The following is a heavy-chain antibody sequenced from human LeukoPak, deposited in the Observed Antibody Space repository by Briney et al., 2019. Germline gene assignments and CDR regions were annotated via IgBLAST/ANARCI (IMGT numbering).Heavy chain of an antibody. J-gene: IGHJ4*02. CDR3: ARHGWDYGILTGHTSAVFAF. CDR2: IHYSGTT. Sequence: PSGTLSLTCTVSGDFIYNNYYLWGWIRQTPGKGLELIASIHYSGTTHYTPSLKSRLTMSVDTAKNQFSLQLSSVTAADTAVYYCARHGWDYGILTGHTSAVFAFWGQGALVTVSS. D-gene: IGHD3-9*01. V-gene: IGHV4-39*01. CDR1: GDFIYNNYYL.